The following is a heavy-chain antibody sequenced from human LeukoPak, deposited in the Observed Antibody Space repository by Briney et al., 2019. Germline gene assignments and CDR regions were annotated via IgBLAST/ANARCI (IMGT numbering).Heavy chain of an antibody. J-gene: IGHJ4*02. Sequence: PSETLSLTCTVSGGSISSYYWSWIRQPPGKGLEWIGYIYYSGSTNYNPSLKSRVTISVDTSKNQFSLKLSSVTAADTAVYYCARDSTTYCGGDCCSFDYWGQGTLVTVSS. D-gene: IGHD2-21*01. V-gene: IGHV4-59*01. CDR3: ARDSTTYCGGDCCSFDY. CDR2: IYYSGST. CDR1: GGSISSYY.